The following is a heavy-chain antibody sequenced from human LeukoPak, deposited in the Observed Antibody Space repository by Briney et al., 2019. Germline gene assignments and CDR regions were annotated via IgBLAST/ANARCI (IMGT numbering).Heavy chain of an antibody. CDR1: GLTFSTYG. D-gene: IGHD1-26*01. Sequence: GGSLRLSCAASGLTFSTYGMHWVRQAPGKGLEWVAFIRYDGSNKYYTDPVKGRFTIARDNSKNTLYLQMNSLRAEDTAVYYCAKDREYSGSYGPYDYWGQGTLVTVSS. J-gene: IGHJ4*02. V-gene: IGHV3-30*02. CDR3: AKDREYSGSYGPYDY. CDR2: IRYDGSNK.